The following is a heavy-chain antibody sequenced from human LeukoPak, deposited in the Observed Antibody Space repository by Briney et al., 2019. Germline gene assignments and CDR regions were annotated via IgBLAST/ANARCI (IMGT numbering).Heavy chain of an antibody. Sequence: GGSLRLSCAASGFTFSSYGMHWVRQAPGKGLEWVAHIKQDGGEKYYVDSVKGRFTISRDNAKNLVYLQMNSLRVEDTAVYYCARGWNYAFRFDYWGQGTLVTVSS. CDR1: GFTFSSYG. D-gene: IGHD1-7*01. J-gene: IGHJ4*02. CDR2: IKQDGGEK. CDR3: ARGWNYAFRFDY. V-gene: IGHV3-7*01.